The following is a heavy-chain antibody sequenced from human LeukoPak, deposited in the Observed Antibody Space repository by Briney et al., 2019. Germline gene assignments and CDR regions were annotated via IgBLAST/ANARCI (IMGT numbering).Heavy chain of an antibody. V-gene: IGHV4-34*01. CDR2: INHSGST. CDR1: GGSFSGYY. CDR3: ARGLSRYSWFDY. D-gene: IGHD5-18*01. J-gene: IGHJ4*02. Sequence: PSETLSLTCAVYGGSFSGYYWSWIRQPPGKGLEWIGEINHSGSTNYNPSLKSRVTISVDTSKNQFPLKLSSVTAADTAVYYCARGLSRYSWFDYRGQGTLVTVSS.